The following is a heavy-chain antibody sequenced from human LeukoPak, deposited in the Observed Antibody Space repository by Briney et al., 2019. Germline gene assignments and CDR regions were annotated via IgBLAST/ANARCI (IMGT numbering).Heavy chain of an antibody. CDR3: ARDGGIQLWGRIYYYYYGMDV. CDR1: GFTFRNAW. V-gene: IGHV3-15*01. J-gene: IGHJ6*02. D-gene: IGHD5-18*01. Sequence: GGSLRPSCAASGFTFRNAWMSWVRQAPGKGLEWVGRIKSRADGGTTDYAAPVRDRFTISRDDSKNMLYLQMNSLKTEDTAVYYCARDGGIQLWGRIYYYYYGMDVWGQGTTVTVSS. CDR2: IKSRADGGTT.